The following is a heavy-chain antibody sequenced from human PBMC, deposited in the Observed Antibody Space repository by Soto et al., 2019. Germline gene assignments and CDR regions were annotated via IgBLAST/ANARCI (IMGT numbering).Heavy chain of an antibody. D-gene: IGHD3-9*01. Sequence: PSETLSLTCTVSGGSISSYYWSWIRQPPGKGLEWIGYIYYSGSTNYNPSLKSRVTISVDTSKNQFSLKLSSVTAADTAVYYCARGYFDWLLKYYFDYWGQGTLVTV. V-gene: IGHV4-59*01. CDR1: GGSISSYY. CDR3: ARGYFDWLLKYYFDY. J-gene: IGHJ4*02. CDR2: IYYSGST.